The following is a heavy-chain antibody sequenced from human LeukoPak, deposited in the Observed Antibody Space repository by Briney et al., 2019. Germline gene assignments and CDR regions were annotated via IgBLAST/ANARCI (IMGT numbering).Heavy chain of an antibody. Sequence: PSETLSLTCTVSGGSISSSSYYWGWIRQPPGKGLEWIGSIYYSGSTYYNPSLKSRVTISVDTSKNQFSLKLSSVTAADTAVYYFGRPGRWLPISFSRSAYYFDYLGQGTPVNGFS. CDR1: GGSISSSSYY. CDR3: GRPGRWLPISFSRSAYYFDY. D-gene: IGHD5-24*01. CDR2: IYYSGST. V-gene: IGHV4-39*01. J-gene: IGHJ4*01.